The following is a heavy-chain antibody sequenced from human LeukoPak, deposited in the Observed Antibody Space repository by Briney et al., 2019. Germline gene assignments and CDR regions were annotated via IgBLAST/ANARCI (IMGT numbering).Heavy chain of an antibody. CDR1: GFTFSSYS. V-gene: IGHV3-21*01. CDR3: ARGDGY. J-gene: IGHJ4*02. CDR2: ISASPYI. Sequence: GGSLRLSCAASGFTFSSYSMNWARQAPGKGLEWVSSISASPYIYYADSVKGRFTISRDNAKNSLYLQMNSLRAEDTAVYYCARGDGYWGQGTLVTVSS.